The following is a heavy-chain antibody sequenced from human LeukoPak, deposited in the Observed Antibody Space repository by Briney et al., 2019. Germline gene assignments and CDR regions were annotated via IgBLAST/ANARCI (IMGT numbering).Heavy chain of an antibody. J-gene: IGHJ4*02. D-gene: IGHD6-19*01. V-gene: IGHV1-45*02. CDR3: ASDDLDSSGWYN. Sequence: SVEVSCKASGYTFTYRYLHWVRQAPGQALEWMGWITPFNGNTNYAQKFQDRVTITRDRSMSTAYMELSSLRSEDTAMYYCASDDLDSSGWYNWGQGTLVTVSS. CDR1: GYTFTYRY. CDR2: ITPFNGNT.